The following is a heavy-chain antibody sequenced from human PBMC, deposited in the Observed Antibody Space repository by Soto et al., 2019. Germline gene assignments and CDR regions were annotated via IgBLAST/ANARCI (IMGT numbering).Heavy chain of an antibody. CDR1: GGSISGSSYY. D-gene: IGHD3-10*01. CDR3: AHTKKPGFGDFTLTH. Sequence: TLSLTCTVSGGSISGSSYYWAWIRQPPGKALEWLALIYWNDDNRYTPSLKSRLPIPKNTPKTQVALQMTNMNPVDTAIYYCAHTKKPGFGDFTLTHWARGTLVTVSS. CDR2: IYWNDDN. J-gene: IGHJ4*02. V-gene: IGHV2-5*01.